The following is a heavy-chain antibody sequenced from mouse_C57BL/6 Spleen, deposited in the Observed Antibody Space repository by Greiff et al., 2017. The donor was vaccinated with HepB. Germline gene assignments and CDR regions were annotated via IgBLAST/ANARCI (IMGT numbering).Heavy chain of an antibody. D-gene: IGHD2-14*01. CDR2: INPNNGGT. CDR3: ARDQYDFDY. V-gene: IGHV1-26*01. Sequence: VQLQQSGPELVKPGASVKISCKASGYTFTDYYMNWVKQSHGKSLEWIGDINPNNGGTSYNQKFKGKATLTVDKSSSTAYMELRSLTSEDSAVYYCARDQYDFDYWGQGTTLTVSS. CDR1: GYTFTDYY. J-gene: IGHJ2*01.